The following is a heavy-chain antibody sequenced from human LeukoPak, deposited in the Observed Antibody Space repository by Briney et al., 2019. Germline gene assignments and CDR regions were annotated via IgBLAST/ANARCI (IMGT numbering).Heavy chain of an antibody. J-gene: IGHJ4*02. CDR1: GYTFTDYY. CDR2: VDPEDGET. V-gene: IGHV1-69-2*01. D-gene: IGHD3-10*01. Sequence: GATVKISCKASGYTFTDYYMHWVQQAPGKGLEGMGRVDPEDGETIYAEKFQGRVTITADTSTDTAYMELSSLRSEDTAVYYCATGPKGSGSYYNTKSLFFDYWGQGTLVTVSS. CDR3: ATGPKGSGSYYNTKSLFFDY.